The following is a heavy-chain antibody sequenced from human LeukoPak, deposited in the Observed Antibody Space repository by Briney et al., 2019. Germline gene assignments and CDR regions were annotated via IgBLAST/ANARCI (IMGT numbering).Heavy chain of an antibody. D-gene: IGHD1-26*01. CDR2: ISSGGTST. V-gene: IGHV3-23*01. J-gene: IGHJ4*02. Sequence: QTGGSLRLSCAASGFTFSSYSMNWVRQAPGKGLEWVSAISSGGTSTYYADSVKGRFTISRDNSKDLLYLEMNSLRAEDTALYYCANPFREQERDYWGQGTLVTVSS. CDR1: GFTFSSYS. CDR3: ANPFREQERDY.